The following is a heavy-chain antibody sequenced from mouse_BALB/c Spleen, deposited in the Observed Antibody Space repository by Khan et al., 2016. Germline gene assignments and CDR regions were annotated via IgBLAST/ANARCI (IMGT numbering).Heavy chain of an antibody. V-gene: IGHV4-1*02. CDR3: ARPVYTRAMDF. Sequence: EVQLQESGGGLVQPGGSLKLSCAASGFDFSGYWMSWVRQAPGKGLEWIGEISPDSSTINYTPSLKDKFIISRDNAKNTLYLQMNKVRSEDTALYYWARPVYTRAMDFWGQGTSVTVSS. CDR1: GFDFSGYW. CDR2: ISPDSSTI. J-gene: IGHJ4*01.